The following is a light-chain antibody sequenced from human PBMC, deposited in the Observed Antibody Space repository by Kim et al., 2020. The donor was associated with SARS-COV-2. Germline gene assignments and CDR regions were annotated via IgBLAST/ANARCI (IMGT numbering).Light chain of an antibody. Sequence: NKNCLILYPPKPGPPPKKLIFWGSGRGSGVPDRFSGSGSGTDFTLTISSLQAEDVALYYCQQCFSSPWTFGQGTKLEI. CDR1: NKNC. J-gene: IGKJ1*01. CDR2: WGS. V-gene: IGKV4-1*01. CDR3: QQCFSSPWT.